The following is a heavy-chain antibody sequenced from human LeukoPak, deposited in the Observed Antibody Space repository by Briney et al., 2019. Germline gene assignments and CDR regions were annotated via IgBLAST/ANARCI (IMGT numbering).Heavy chain of an antibody. CDR3: AKSQEDDTSGYHFSNFDY. V-gene: IGHV3-23*01. D-gene: IGHD3-22*01. Sequence: GSLRLSCAASGFTFSSYAMSWVRQAPGKGLEWVSAISGSGGSTYYADSVKGRFTISRDNSKNTLYLQMNSLRAEDTAVYYCAKSQEDDTSGYHFSNFDYWGQGTLVSVSS. J-gene: IGHJ4*02. CDR1: GFTFSSYA. CDR2: ISGSGGST.